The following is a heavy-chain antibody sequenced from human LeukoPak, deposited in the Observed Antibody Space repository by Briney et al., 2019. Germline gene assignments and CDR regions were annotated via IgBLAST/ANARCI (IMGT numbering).Heavy chain of an antibody. J-gene: IGHJ6*02. Sequence: GGSLRLSCVASGFNFSDYYMNWVRQSPGKGLEWISYMSSRSGIIYYADSVKGRFTISRDNARNSLSLQVNSLRVDDTAVYYCAGGLLEAQGWLQWLGTVYSMDVWGQGTPVTVSS. CDR3: AGGLLEAQGWLQWLGTVYSMDV. CDR2: MSSRSGII. CDR1: GFNFSDYY. V-gene: IGHV3-11*01. D-gene: IGHD5-24*01.